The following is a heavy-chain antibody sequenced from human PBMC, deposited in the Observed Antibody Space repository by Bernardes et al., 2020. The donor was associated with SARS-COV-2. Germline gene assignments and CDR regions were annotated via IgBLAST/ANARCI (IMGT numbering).Heavy chain of an antibody. CDR2: ISTSGRTI. CDR1: GFTFSDYY. CDR3: ATAGSYYDILTAHSEALALDH. V-gene: IGHV3-11*01. Sequence: GSLRLSSVAPGFTFSDYYMSWVRQAPGKGLEWVSFISTSGRTIYDADSVKGRFTISRDNTENSLYLQMNSLRVEDTAVYYCATAGSYYDILTAHSEALALDHWGQGTLITVSS. J-gene: IGHJ4*02. D-gene: IGHD3-9*01.